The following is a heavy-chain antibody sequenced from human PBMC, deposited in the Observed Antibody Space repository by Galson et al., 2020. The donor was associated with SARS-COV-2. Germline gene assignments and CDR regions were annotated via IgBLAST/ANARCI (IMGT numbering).Heavy chain of an antibody. J-gene: IGHJ4*02. CDR3: ARSSAWSHFDY. Sequence: ASVKVSCKASGYIFTDYDIHWVRQAAGQGPEWMGWMSANSGYTGNAEKFQGRVSMTRSTSIRTAYMELSSLRSDDSAVYYCARSSAWSHFDYWGQGSLVIVSS. CDR1: GYIFTDYD. D-gene: IGHD6-19*01. CDR2: MSANSGYT. V-gene: IGHV1-8*01.